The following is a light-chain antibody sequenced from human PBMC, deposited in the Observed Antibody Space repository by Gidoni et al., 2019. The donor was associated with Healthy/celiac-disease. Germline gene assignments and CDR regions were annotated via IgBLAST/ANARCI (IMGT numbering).Light chain of an antibody. CDR1: SLRSYY. J-gene: IGLJ3*02. CDR2: GKN. Sequence: SSELTQDPAVSVSLGQPVRITRQGYSLRSYYASWYQQKPGQAPVLVIYGKNNRPSGIPYRFSGSSSGNTASLTITGAQAEDEADYYCNSRDSSGNHWVFGGGTKLTVL. V-gene: IGLV3-19*01. CDR3: NSRDSSGNHWV.